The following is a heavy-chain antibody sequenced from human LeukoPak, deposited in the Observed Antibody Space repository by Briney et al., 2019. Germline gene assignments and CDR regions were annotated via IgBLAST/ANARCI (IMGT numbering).Heavy chain of an antibody. V-gene: IGHV3-43*02. CDR2: ISGDGGST. D-gene: IGHD3-16*02. CDR1: GFTFDDYA. J-gene: IGHJ4*02. CDR3: AKDFGDYDYVWGSYRPLYYFDY. Sequence: QPGGSLRLSCAASGFTFDDYAMHWVRQAPGKGLEWVSLISGDGGSTYYADSVKGRFTISRDNSKNSLYLQMNSLRTEDTALYYCAKDFGDYDYVWGSYRPLYYFDYWGQGTLVTISS.